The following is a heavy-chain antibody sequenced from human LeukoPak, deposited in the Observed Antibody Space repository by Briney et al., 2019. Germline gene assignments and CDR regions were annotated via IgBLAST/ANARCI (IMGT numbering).Heavy chain of an antibody. J-gene: IGHJ4*02. CDR2: INADNGNT. D-gene: IGHD3-22*01. CDR1: GYTFTSYA. V-gene: IGHV1-3*01. Sequence: ASVKVSCKASGYTFTSYAMHWVRQAPGQRLEWMGWINADNGNTKYSQKFQGRVTITRDTSASTAYMELSSLRSEDTAVYYCAREGYYYDSSGYYYEDYYFDYWGQGTLVTVSS. CDR3: AREGYYYDSSGYYYEDYYFDY.